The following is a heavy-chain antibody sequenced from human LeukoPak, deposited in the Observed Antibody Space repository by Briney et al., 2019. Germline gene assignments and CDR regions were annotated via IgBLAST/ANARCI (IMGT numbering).Heavy chain of an antibody. D-gene: IGHD3-10*01. CDR2: ISGSGGGT. CDR3: ARAMVRGVIYLVY. CDR1: GFTFSSYA. Sequence: GGSLRLSCAASGFTFSSYAMSWVRQAPGKGPEWVSAISGSGGGTYYADSVKGRFTISRDNSKNTLYLQMNSLRAEDTAVYYCARAMVRGVIYLVYWGQGTLVTVSS. J-gene: IGHJ4*02. V-gene: IGHV3-23*01.